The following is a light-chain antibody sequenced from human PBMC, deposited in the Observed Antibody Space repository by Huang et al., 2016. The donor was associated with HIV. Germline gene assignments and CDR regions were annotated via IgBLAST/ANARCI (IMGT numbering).Light chain of an antibody. CDR3: QQYDNLLT. CDR2: DAS. J-gene: IGKJ3*01. CDR1: QDISNY. Sequence: DIQMTHSPSSLSASVGDRVNITCQASQDISNYLNWYQQKPGKAPKLLIYDASNLETGVPSSGSGSGSGTDFTFTISSLQPEDIATYYCQQYDNLLTFGPGTKVDIK. V-gene: IGKV1-33*01.